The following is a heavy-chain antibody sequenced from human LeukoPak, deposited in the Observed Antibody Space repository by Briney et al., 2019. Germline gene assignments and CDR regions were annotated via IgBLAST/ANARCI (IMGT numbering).Heavy chain of an antibody. CDR2: INQGGNDR. J-gene: IGHJ4*02. Sequence: PGGSLRLSCAASGFTFSSHWMSWVRQAPGEGLEWVANINQGGNDRNYVDSVKGRFTISRDNSKNTLYLQMNSLRAEDTAVYYCAKGYCSSTSCYYVDYWGQGTLVTVSS. CDR3: AKGYCSSTSCYYVDY. V-gene: IGHV3-7*03. CDR1: GFTFSSHW. D-gene: IGHD2-2*01.